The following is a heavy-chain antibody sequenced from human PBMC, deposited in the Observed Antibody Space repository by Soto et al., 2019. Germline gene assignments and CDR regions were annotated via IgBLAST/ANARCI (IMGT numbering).Heavy chain of an antibody. CDR1: GASLNSGSDY. V-gene: IGHV4-39*01. J-gene: IGHJ5*01. D-gene: IGHD2-2*01. Sequence: QLQLQESGPGLVKPSETLSLTCTVSGASLNSGSDYWGWIRQPPGKALEWIGNIYYTGNTYYKSSLKSRVTISADTSKNQLSLKLSFVTAADTAVYYCARSTSGWYDSWGQGTLVTVSS. CDR3: ARSTSGWYDS. CDR2: IYYTGNT.